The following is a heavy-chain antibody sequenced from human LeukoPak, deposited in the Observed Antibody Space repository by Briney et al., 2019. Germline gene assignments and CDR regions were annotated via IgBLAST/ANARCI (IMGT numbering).Heavy chain of an antibody. CDR1: GGSFSGYY. CDR2: INHSGST. D-gene: IGHD5-18*01. CDR3: ALCGYSYGSYYYGMDV. V-gene: IGHV4-34*01. J-gene: IGHJ6*02. Sequence: SETLSLTCAVYGGSFSGYYWSWIRQPPGKGLEWIGEINHSGSTNYNPSLKSRVTISVDTSKNQFSLKLSSVTAADTAVYYCALCGYSYGSYYYGMDVWGQGTTVTVSS.